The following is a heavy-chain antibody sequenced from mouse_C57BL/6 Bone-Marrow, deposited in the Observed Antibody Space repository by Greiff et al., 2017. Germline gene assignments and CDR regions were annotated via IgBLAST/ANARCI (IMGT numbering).Heavy chain of an antibody. Sequence: EVKLEESGPGLVKPSQSLSLTCSVTGYSITSGYYWNWIRQFPGNKLEWMGYISYDGSNNYNPSLKNRISITRDTSKNQFFLKLNSVTTEDTATYYCAREGLYYGSSYDYWGQGTTLTVSS. D-gene: IGHD1-1*01. CDR1: GYSITSGYY. CDR3: AREGLYYGSSYDY. J-gene: IGHJ2*01. V-gene: IGHV3-6*01. CDR2: ISYDGSN.